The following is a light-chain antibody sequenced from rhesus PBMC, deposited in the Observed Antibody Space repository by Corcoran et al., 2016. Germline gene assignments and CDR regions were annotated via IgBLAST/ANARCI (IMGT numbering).Light chain of an antibody. CDR1: QSLLHSNGYTY. CDR2: GVS. J-gene: IGKJ4*01. Sequence: DIVMTQTPLSLSVTPGEPASISCRSSQSLLHSNGYTYLHWYLQKPGQTPQLLIYGVSNRASGVPERFSGSGSGTDFKLKISRVEAEDVGVYYCEQTLQTPLTFGGGTKVELK. CDR3: EQTLQTPLT. V-gene: IGKV2-78*01.